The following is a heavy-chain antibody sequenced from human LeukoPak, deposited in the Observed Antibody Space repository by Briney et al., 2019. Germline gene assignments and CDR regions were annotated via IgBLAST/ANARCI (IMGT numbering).Heavy chain of an antibody. Sequence: ASVKVSCKASGGTFSSYAISWVRQAPGQGLEWMGWINPNSGGTNYAQKFQGWVTMTRDTSISTAYMELSRLRSDDTAVYYCARAAAGLPINWFDPWGQGTLVTVSS. CDR3: ARAAAGLPINWFDP. J-gene: IGHJ5*02. CDR2: INPNSGGT. CDR1: GGTFSSYA. D-gene: IGHD6-13*01. V-gene: IGHV1-2*04.